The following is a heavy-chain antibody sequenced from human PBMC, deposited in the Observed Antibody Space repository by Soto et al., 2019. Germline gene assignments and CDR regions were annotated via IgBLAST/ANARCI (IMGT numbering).Heavy chain of an antibody. Sequence: PGGSLRLSCVASGFTFSSYGIHWVRQAPGKGLEWVGVISSDGETKYYADSVKGRFTISRDNSKNTLCLQMDSLRPEDTAVYYCAKEVAVAGDLDYWGHGTLVTVSS. CDR1: GFTFSSYG. CDR2: ISSDGETK. V-gene: IGHV3-30*18. J-gene: IGHJ4*01. CDR3: AKEVAVAGDLDY. D-gene: IGHD6-19*01.